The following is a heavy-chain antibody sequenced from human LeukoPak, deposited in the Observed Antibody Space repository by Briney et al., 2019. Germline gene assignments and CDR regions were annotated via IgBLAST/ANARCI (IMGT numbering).Heavy chain of an antibody. Sequence: ASVKVSCKASGYTFTSYYMHWVRQAPGQGLEWMGIINPSGGSTSYAQKFQGRVTMTRDMSTSTVYMELSSLRSEDRAVYYCARGYCSSTSCYSQVRKRASIAAAAPEDRADWFDPWGQGTLVTVSS. CDR1: GYTFTSYY. D-gene: IGHD2-2*02. J-gene: IGHJ5*02. CDR2: INPSGGST. CDR3: ARGYCSSTSCYSQVRKRASIAAAAPEDRADWFDP. V-gene: IGHV1-46*01.